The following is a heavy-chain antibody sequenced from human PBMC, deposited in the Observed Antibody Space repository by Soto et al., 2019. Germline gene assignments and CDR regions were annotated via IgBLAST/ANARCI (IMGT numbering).Heavy chain of an antibody. CDR2: INAGKGDT. V-gene: IGHV1-3*01. D-gene: IGHD1-7*01. J-gene: IGHJ4*02. CDR3: TRNILGGTTDY. Sequence: ASVKVSCKASGYTFTNHAIHWVRQAPGQGLEWMGWINAGKGDTKYPQRFQGRVTITRDTSASTAYMELSSLRSEDTAVYYCTRNILGGTTDYWGPGTLVTVSS. CDR1: GYTFTNHA.